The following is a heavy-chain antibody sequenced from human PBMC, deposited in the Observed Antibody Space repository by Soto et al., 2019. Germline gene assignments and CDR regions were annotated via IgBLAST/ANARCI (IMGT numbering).Heavy chain of an antibody. CDR2: IYYSGST. D-gene: IGHD2-2*01. CDR1: GGSVSIGSYY. Sequence: PSETLSLTCTVSGGSVSIGSYYWSCIRQPPGKGLEWIGYIYYSGSTNYNPSLKSRVTISVDTSKNQFSLKLSSVTAADTAVYYCARVVYCSSTSCHPDDAFDIWGQGTMVTVSS. J-gene: IGHJ3*02. CDR3: ARVVYCSSTSCHPDDAFDI. V-gene: IGHV4-61*01.